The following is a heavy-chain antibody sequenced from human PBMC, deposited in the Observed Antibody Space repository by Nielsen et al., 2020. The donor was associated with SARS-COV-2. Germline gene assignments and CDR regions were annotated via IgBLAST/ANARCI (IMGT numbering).Heavy chain of an antibody. J-gene: IGHJ4*02. Sequence: GSLRLSCAVYGGSFSGHYWSWIRQTPGEGLEWIGEITHAGTTNYNPSLQSRVTISLDTSKKQFSLRLSSLTAADTAVYYCAGTLTIFGVAPTLDYWGQGTLVTVSS. CDR1: GGSFSGHY. CDR2: ITHAGTT. CDR3: AGTLTIFGVAPTLDY. V-gene: IGHV4-34*01. D-gene: IGHD3-3*01.